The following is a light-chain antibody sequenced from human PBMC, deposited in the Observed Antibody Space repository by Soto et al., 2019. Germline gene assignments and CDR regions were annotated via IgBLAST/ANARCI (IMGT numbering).Light chain of an antibody. J-gene: IGKJ1*01. V-gene: IGKV4-1*01. CDR3: QQYYTTPRT. CDR1: QSVLYSSNNKNY. Sequence: DIVMTQSPDSLTVSLYERATINCKSSQSVLYSSNNKNYLAWYQQKPGQPPKLLIYWASTRESGVPDRFSGSGSGTDFTLTISSLQAADVAVYYCQQYYTTPRTFGQGTKVDLK. CDR2: WAS.